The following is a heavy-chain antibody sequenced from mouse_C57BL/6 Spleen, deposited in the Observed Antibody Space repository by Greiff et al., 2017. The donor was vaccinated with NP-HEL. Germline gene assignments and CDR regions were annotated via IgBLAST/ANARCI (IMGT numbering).Heavy chain of an antibody. D-gene: IGHD1-1*01. V-gene: IGHV5-17*01. CDR3: ARPAGYGAMDD. CDR1: GFTFSDYG. CDR2: ISSGSSTI. J-gene: IGHJ4*01. Sequence: EVQRVESGGGLVKPGGSLKLSCAASGFTFSDYGMHWVRQAPEKGLEWVAYISSGSSTIYYADTVKGRFTISRDNAKNTLFLQMTSLRSEDTAMYYCARPAGYGAMDDWGQGTSVTVSS.